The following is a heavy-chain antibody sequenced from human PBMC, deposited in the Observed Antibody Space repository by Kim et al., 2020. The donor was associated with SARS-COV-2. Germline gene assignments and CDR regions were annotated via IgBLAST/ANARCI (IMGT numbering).Heavy chain of an antibody. V-gene: IGHV4-34*01. Sequence: LKSRVTISVDTAKNQFSLKLSAVTAADTAVYDCARLGLHYYGSTHWFDPWGQGTLVTVSS. J-gene: IGHJ5*02. D-gene: IGHD3-10*01. CDR3: ARLGLHYYGSTHWFDP.